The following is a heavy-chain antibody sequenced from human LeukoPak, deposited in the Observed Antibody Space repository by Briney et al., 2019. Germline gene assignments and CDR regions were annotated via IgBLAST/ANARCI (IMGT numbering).Heavy chain of an antibody. D-gene: IGHD6-13*01. CDR1: GFTFSSYS. Sequence: GGSLRLSCAASGFTFSSYSMNWVRQAPGKGLEWVSSISSSSYIYYADSVKGRFTISRDNAKNSLYLQMNSLRAEDTAVYYCARDLFGYSSSWFFDYGGQGPLVTVPS. J-gene: IGHJ4*02. V-gene: IGHV3-21*01. CDR3: ARDLFGYSSSWFFDY. CDR2: ISSSSYI.